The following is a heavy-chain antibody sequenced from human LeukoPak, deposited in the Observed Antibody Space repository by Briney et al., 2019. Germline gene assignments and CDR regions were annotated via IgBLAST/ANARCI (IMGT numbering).Heavy chain of an antibody. CDR3: AKPQLMGSSSWYGY. Sequence: PGRSLRLSCAASGFTFTNYDIHWVRQAPGKGLEWVALISYDGINKYYADSVKGRFTISRDNSNNTVYLQMNSLRAEDTAVYYCAKPQLMGSSSWYGYLGQGTLVTVSS. CDR1: GFTFTNYD. D-gene: IGHD6-13*01. CDR2: ISYDGINK. V-gene: IGHV3-30*18. J-gene: IGHJ4*02.